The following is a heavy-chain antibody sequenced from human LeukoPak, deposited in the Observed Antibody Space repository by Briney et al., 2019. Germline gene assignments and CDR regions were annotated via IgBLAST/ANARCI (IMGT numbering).Heavy chain of an antibody. Sequence: PGGSLRLSCAASGFTFSSYGMHWVRQAPGKGLEWVAFIRYDGSNKYYADSVKGRFTISRDNSKNTLYLQMNSLRAEDTAVYYCAKDLTYYYDSSSDDAFDIWGQGTMVTVSS. D-gene: IGHD3-22*01. CDR3: AKDLTYYYDSSSDDAFDI. CDR1: GFTFSSYG. CDR2: IRYDGSNK. V-gene: IGHV3-30*02. J-gene: IGHJ3*02.